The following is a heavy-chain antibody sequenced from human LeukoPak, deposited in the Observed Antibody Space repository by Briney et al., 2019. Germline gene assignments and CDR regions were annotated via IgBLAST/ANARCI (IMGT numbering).Heavy chain of an antibody. CDR3: ARGAKQLADY. CDR1: GGSFSGYY. J-gene: IGHJ4*02. CDR2: INHSGST. D-gene: IGHD6-13*01. Sequence: SETLSLTCAVYGGSFSGYYWSWIRQPPGKGLEWIGEINHSGSTNYNPSLKSRVTISVDTSKNQFSLKPSSVTAADTAVYYCARGAKQLADYWGQGTLVTVSS. V-gene: IGHV4-34*01.